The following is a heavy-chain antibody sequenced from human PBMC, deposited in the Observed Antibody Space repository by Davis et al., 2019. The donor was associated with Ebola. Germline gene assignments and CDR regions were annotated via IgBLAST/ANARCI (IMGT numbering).Heavy chain of an antibody. V-gene: IGHV1-69*13. D-gene: IGHD3-22*01. Sequence: AASVKVSCKASGYTFTSHGISWVRQAPGQGLEWMGGIIPIFGTANYAQKFQGRVTITADESTSAAYMELSSLRSEDTAVYYCARDPDYYDSSGYRWTYYYYGMDVWGKGTTVTVSS. CDR3: ARDPDYYDSSGYRWTYYYYGMDV. CDR2: IIPIFGTA. CDR1: GYTFTSHG. J-gene: IGHJ6*04.